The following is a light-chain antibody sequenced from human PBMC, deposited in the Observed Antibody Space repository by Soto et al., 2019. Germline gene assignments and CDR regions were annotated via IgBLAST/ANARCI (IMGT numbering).Light chain of an antibody. CDR1: SSNIGSNT. Sequence: QSVLTQPPSASGTPGQSVTISCSGSSSNIGSNTVNWYQQLSGAAPKLLIHNNDQRPSGVPDRFSGSKSDTSASLAISGLQSAGWADYYRAAWDDSLTALVFGGGTKGT. CDR3: AAWDDSLTALV. CDR2: NND. V-gene: IGLV1-44*01. J-gene: IGLJ2*01.